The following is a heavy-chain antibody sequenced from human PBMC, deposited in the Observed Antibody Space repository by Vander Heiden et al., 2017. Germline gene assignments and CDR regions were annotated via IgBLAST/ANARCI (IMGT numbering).Heavy chain of an antibody. J-gene: IGHJ4*02. D-gene: IGHD7-27*01. CDR2: ISGSGGTT. CDR1: GFPFSTYA. CDR3: AKEWAGDPLW. V-gene: IGHV3-23*01. Sequence: EVQLLESGGGLVQPGGSLRLSCAASGFPFSTYAMTWVRQAPGKGLQWVSSISGSGGTTYYADSVKGRFTISRDNSKNTLYVQMNSLRAEDTAMYYCAKEWAGDPLWWGQGTLVTVSS.